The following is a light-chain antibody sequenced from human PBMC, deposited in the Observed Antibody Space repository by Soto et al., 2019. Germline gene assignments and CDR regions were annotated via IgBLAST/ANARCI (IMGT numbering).Light chain of an antibody. CDR1: SSDVGVYNY. CDR2: EVS. Sequence: QSVLTQPPSASGSPGQSVTISCTGTSSDVGVYNYVSWYQQHPGKAPKLMIYEVSKRPSGVPDRFSGSKSGNTASLTVSGLQAVDEADYYCSSYAGSNNVVFGGGTKLTVL. CDR3: SSYAGSNNVV. V-gene: IGLV2-8*01. J-gene: IGLJ2*01.